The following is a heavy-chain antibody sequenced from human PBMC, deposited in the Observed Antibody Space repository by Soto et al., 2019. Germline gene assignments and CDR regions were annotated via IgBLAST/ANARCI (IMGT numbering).Heavy chain of an antibody. CDR2: ISGGGGRT. CDR1: RVSHRSEA. CDR3: AKVATYGSVFGAFITSGAAHYHYGMHV. D-gene: IGHD3-3*01. J-gene: IGHJ6*04. V-gene: IGHV3-23*01. Sequence: VSLQLACAASRVSHRSEAVSGLRQAPSKGQQWVSVISGGGGRTYYAVSVTGRSTISRDNSNKTLYLQMNSPRAQDTAVYHCAKVATYGSVFGAFITSGAAHYHYGMHVGGNGTIVTDPS.